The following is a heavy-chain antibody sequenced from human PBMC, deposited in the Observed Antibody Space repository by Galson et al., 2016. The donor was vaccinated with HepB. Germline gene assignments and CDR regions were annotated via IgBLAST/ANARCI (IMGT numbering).Heavy chain of an antibody. J-gene: IGHJ4*01. CDR1: GFTFSSYA. CDR3: ARVLPSFFGDHNIY. Sequence: SLRLSCAASGFTFSSYAMSWVRQAPGKGLEWVSAITGSGGSTFYADSVTGRFTISRDNSRNPLYLQMNSLRADDTAFYYCARVLPSFFGDHNIYWGQGTLVTVSS. V-gene: IGHV3-23*01. D-gene: IGHD4-17*01. CDR2: ITGSGGST.